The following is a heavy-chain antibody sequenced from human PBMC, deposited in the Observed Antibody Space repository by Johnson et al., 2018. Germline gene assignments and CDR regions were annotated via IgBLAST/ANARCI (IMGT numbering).Heavy chain of an antibody. Sequence: QVQLVQSGGGLVKPGGSLRLSCAASGFTFSDYYMSWIRQAPGKGLEWVSSISSSSSYIYYADSVKGRFTISRDNAKNSLYLQMNSLRAEDTAVYYCARPIYDCSGYYHNNAFDIWGQGTMVTVSS. J-gene: IGHJ3*02. CDR3: ARPIYDCSGYYHNNAFDI. CDR1: GFTFSDYY. V-gene: IGHV3-11*06. CDR2: ISSSSSYI. D-gene: IGHD3-22*01.